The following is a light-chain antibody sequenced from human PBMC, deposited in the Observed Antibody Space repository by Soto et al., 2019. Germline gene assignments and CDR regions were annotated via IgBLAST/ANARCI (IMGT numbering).Light chain of an antibody. CDR3: RQYNGYTWT. CDR1: QRLSTY. CDR2: KAS. V-gene: IGKV1-5*03. Sequence: DIQMTQSPSTPSAFVGDRVTITCRASQRLSTYLAWYQQKPGKAPKLLIYKASSLQSGVPSRFSGSGSGTEFTLSISSLQPDDFATCYCRQYNGYTWTLGLGTKVAI. J-gene: IGKJ1*01.